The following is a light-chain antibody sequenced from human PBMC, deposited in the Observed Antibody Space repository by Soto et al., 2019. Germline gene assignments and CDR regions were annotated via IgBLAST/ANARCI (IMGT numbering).Light chain of an antibody. CDR3: QQRSNWPSIT. J-gene: IGKJ5*01. Sequence: EIVLTQSPGTLSLSPGERATLSCRASQSVGSDYLAWYQQKPGQAPRILIFGASGRATGIPARFSGSGSGTDFTLTISRLEPEDFAVYYCQQRSNWPSITFGQGTRLEIK. V-gene: IGKV3D-20*02. CDR2: GAS. CDR1: QSVGSDY.